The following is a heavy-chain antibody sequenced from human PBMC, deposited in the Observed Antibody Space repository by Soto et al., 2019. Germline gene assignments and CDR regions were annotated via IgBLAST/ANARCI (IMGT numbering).Heavy chain of an antibody. D-gene: IGHD2-2*01. Sequence: ASVKVSCKASGYTFTSYGMNWVRQAPGQRLEWMVWINAGNGNTKYAQKFQARVTITKDTSASTTYMELTSLRSEDTAIYYCARVSSPSDAFDVWRQGTLVTVS. V-gene: IGHV1-3*01. J-gene: IGHJ3*01. CDR3: ARVSSPSDAFDV. CDR2: INAGNGNT. CDR1: GYTFTSYG.